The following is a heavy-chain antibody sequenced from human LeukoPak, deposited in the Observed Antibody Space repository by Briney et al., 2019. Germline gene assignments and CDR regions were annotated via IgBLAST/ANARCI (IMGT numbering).Heavy chain of an antibody. J-gene: IGHJ5*02. Sequence: GGPLRLSCAASGFTFSSYAMSWVRQAPGKGLEWVSAISGSGGSTYYADSVKGRFTISRDNSKNTLYLQMNSLRAEDTAVYYCAKVPLIAAAWAAWFDPWGQGTLVTVSS. V-gene: IGHV3-23*01. CDR2: ISGSGGST. CDR3: AKVPLIAAAWAAWFDP. CDR1: GFTFSSYA. D-gene: IGHD6-13*01.